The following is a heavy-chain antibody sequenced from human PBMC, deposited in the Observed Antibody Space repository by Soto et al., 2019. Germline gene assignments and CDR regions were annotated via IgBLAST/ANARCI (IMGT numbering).Heavy chain of an antibody. V-gene: IGHV3-33*08. CDR1: GFSFDTYA. CDR2: IWYDGSNK. D-gene: IGHD2-2*01. Sequence: GGSLRLSCAASGFSFDTYALTWVRQAPGKGLEWVAVIWYDGSNKYYADSVKGRFTISRDNSKNTLYLQMNSLRAEDTAVYYCARDGGRSTKYGMDVWGQGTTVTVSS. CDR3: ARDGGRSTKYGMDV. J-gene: IGHJ6*02.